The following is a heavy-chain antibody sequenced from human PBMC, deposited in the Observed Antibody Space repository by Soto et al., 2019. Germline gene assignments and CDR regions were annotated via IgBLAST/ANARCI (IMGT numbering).Heavy chain of an antibody. V-gene: IGHV1-8*01. CDR1: GYTFTSYD. Sequence: GASVKVSCKASGYTFTSYDINWVRQATGQGLEWMGWMNPNSGNTGYAQKFQGRVTMTRNTSISTAYMELSSLRSEDTAVYYCARSYSSSWYAYSEYYYYYGMDVWGQGTTVTVSS. CDR2: MNPNSGNT. D-gene: IGHD6-13*01. J-gene: IGHJ6*02. CDR3: ARSYSSSWYAYSEYYYYYGMDV.